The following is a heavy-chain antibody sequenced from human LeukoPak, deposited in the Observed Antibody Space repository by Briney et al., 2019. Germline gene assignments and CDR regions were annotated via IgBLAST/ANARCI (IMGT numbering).Heavy chain of an antibody. D-gene: IGHD3-10*01. V-gene: IGHV3-74*01. CDR1: GFTFSIYW. Sequence: GGSLRLSCAASGFTFSIYWMHWVRQAPGKGLVWVSRINSDGSSTAYVDSVRGRFTISRDNAKNTLYLQMNSLRAEDTAVYYCARPNYYGSGTYYPDYWGQGTLVTVSS. CDR2: INSDGSST. J-gene: IGHJ4*02. CDR3: ARPNYYGSGTYYPDY.